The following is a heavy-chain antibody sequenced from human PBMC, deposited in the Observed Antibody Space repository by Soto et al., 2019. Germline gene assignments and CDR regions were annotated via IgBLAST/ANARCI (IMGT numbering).Heavy chain of an antibody. CDR2: IGTAGDT. CDR1: GFTFSSYD. V-gene: IGHV3-13*01. D-gene: IGHD3-22*01. Sequence: GGSLRLSCAASGFTFSSYDMHWVRQATGKGLEWVSAIGTAGDTYYPGSVKGRFTISRENAKNSLYLQMNSLRAGDTAVYYCARGGYYDSSGYYYYYGMDVWGQGTTVTVSS. J-gene: IGHJ6*02. CDR3: ARGGYYDSSGYYYYYGMDV.